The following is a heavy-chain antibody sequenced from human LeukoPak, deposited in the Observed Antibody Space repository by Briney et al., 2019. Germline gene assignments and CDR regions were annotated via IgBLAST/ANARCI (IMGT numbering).Heavy chain of an antibody. Sequence: GASVKVSCKASGYTFTSYGISWVRQAPGQGLEWMGWISAYNGNTNYAQKLQGRVTMTTDTSTSTAYMELRSLRSDDTAVYYCARKKANWGQGNWFDPWGQGTLVTVSS. J-gene: IGHJ5*02. V-gene: IGHV1-18*01. CDR2: ISAYNGNT. D-gene: IGHD7-27*01. CDR3: ARKKANWGQGNWFDP. CDR1: GYTFTSYG.